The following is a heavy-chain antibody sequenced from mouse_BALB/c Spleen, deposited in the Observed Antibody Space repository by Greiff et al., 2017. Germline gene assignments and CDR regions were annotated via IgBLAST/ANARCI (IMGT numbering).Heavy chain of an antibody. V-gene: IGHV1-7*01. CDR3: ARYGKGNFDY. J-gene: IGHJ2*01. Sequence: VMLVESGAELAKPGASVKMSCKASGYTFTSYWMHWVKQRPGQGLEWIGYINPSTGYTEYNQKFKDKATLTADKSSSTAYMQLSSLTSEDSAVYYCARYGKGNFDYWGQGTTLTVSS. D-gene: IGHD2-1*01. CDR2: INPSTGYT. CDR1: GYTFTSYW.